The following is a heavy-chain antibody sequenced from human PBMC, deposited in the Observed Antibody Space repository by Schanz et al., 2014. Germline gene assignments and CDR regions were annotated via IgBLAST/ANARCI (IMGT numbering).Heavy chain of an antibody. J-gene: IGHJ4*02. CDR2: LSGSGGST. CDR3: AKGLYYDNTGGGFDY. CDR1: GFTFSKYW. D-gene: IGHD3-16*01. Sequence: VQLLQFGGGLVKPGGSLRLSCGGSGFTFSKYWMSWVRQAPGKGLEWVSALSGSGGSTYYADSVKGRFTISRDNSKTTLSLQMNSLRAEDTAVYYCAKGLYYDNTGGGFDYWGQGTLVTVSS. V-gene: IGHV3-23*01.